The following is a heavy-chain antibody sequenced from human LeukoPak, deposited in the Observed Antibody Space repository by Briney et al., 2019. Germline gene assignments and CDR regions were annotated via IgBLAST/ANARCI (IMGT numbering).Heavy chain of an antibody. V-gene: IGHV1-2*02. J-gene: IGHJ6*03. D-gene: IGHD4-11*01. CDR1: GYSFIAYY. Sequence: ASVKVSCKTSGYSFIAYYIHWVRQAPGQGLEWMGWMNPNSGGTNYAQKFQGRVTMTRDTSISTAYLELSRLQSDDTALYYCARDFGPTSVTPYMDVWGKGTTVTVSS. CDR2: MNPNSGGT. CDR3: ARDFGPTSVTPYMDV.